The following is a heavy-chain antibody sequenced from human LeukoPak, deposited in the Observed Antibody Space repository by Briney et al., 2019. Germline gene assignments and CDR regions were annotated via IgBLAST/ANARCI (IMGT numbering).Heavy chain of an antibody. CDR3: ARGSQTWGLRGSLGY. J-gene: IGHJ4*02. Sequence: ASVKVSCEASGGTFSSYAISWVRQAPGQGLEWMGRIIPIFGTANYAQKFQGRVTITTDESTSTAYMELSSLRSEDAAVYYCARGSQTWGLRGSLGYWGQGTLVTVSS. CDR2: IIPIFGTA. V-gene: IGHV1-69*05. CDR1: GGTFSSYA. D-gene: IGHD3-16*01.